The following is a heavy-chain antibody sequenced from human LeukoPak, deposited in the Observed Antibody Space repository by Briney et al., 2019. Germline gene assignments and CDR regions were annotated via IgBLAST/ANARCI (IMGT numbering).Heavy chain of an antibody. Sequence: GGSLRLSCAASGFTFSSYWMSWVRQAPGKGLEWVANTKQDGSEKYYVDSVKGRFTISRDNAKNSLYLQMNSLRAEDTAVYYCARYGGSWYQLYNWFDPWGQGTLVTVSS. CDR3: ARYGGSWYQLYNWFDP. V-gene: IGHV3-7*03. CDR2: TKQDGSEK. J-gene: IGHJ5*02. D-gene: IGHD6-13*01. CDR1: GFTFSSYW.